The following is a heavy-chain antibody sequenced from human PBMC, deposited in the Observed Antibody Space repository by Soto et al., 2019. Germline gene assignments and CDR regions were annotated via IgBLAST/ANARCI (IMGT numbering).Heavy chain of an antibody. CDR1: GGSISSGGYY. CDR3: ARVGGINWFDP. Sequence: QVQLQESGPGLVKPSQILSLTCTVSGGSISSGGYYWSWIRQHPGKGLEWIGYIYYSGSTYYNPSRNSRVTLSVDTSKHQFPLKLSSVTAADTAVYYCARVGGINWFDPWGQGTLVTVSS. CDR2: IYYSGST. J-gene: IGHJ5*02. D-gene: IGHD1-20*01. V-gene: IGHV4-31*03.